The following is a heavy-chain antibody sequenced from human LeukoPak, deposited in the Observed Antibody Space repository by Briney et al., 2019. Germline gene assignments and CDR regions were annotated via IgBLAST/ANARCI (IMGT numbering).Heavy chain of an antibody. CDR1: AFTFSSYT. D-gene: IGHD3-9*01. V-gene: IGHV3-30*04. Sequence: GGSLRLSCAASAFTFSSYTMHWVRQAPGKGLERVAVISNDGSNKYYADSVKGRFTISRDNSKNTLYLQMNGLRAEDTAVYYCARRCFDYYCYGMDVWGQGTTVTVSS. J-gene: IGHJ6*02. CDR2: ISNDGSNK. CDR3: ARRCFDYYCYGMDV.